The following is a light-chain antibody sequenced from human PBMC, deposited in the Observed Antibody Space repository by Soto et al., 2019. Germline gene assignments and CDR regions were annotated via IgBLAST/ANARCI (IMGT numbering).Light chain of an antibody. Sequence: DIQMTQSPSTVSACVGDSVTITCRASQSITTWLAWYQQRPGKAPKLLIYDVSSLQSGVPSRFSGSGSGTEFTLTISSLQPDDFATYYCQQYNSYSWTFGQGTKV. CDR3: QQYNSYSWT. CDR1: QSITTW. CDR2: DVS. V-gene: IGKV1-5*01. J-gene: IGKJ1*01.